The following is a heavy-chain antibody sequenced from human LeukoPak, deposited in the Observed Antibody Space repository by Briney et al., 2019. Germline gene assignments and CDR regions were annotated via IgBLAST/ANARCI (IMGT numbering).Heavy chain of an antibody. CDR3: AKFPSTVTPIDY. CDR2: ISYDGSNK. V-gene: IGHV3-30*18. J-gene: IGHJ4*02. D-gene: IGHD4-17*01. Sequence: GGSLRLSCAASGFTFSSYGMHWVRQAPGKGLEWVAVISYDGSNKYYADSVKGRFTISRDNSKNTLYLQMNSLRAEDTAVYYCAKFPSTVTPIDYWGQGTLVTVSS. CDR1: GFTFSSYG.